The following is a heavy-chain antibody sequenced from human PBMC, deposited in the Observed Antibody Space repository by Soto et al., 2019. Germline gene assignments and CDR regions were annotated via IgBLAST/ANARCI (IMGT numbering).Heavy chain of an antibody. CDR2: IYPGDSDT. CDR3: ARVRAYYYGSGSGQGGMDV. Sequence: GESLKISCKGSGYSFTSYWIGWVRQMPGKGLEWMGIIYPGDSDTRYGPSFQGQVTISADKSISTAYLQWSSLRAEDTALYYCARVRAYYYGSGSGQGGMDVWGQGTTVTVSS. D-gene: IGHD3-10*01. V-gene: IGHV5-51*01. CDR1: GYSFTSYW. J-gene: IGHJ6*02.